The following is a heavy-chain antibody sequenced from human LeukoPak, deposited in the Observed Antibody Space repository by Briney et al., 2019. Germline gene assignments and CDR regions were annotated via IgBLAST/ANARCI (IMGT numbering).Heavy chain of an antibody. V-gene: IGHV4-30-2*01. D-gene: IGHD2-2*01. CDR2: IYQSGDT. Sequence: PSQTLSLTCTVSGGSISSGGYSWSWIRQPPGKGLEWIGCIYQSGDTYYNPSLKSRVTISVDRSKNQFSLKVSSVTAADTAVYYCARVDQLAFDQWGQGTLVTVSS. CDR3: ARVDQLAFDQ. J-gene: IGHJ4*02. CDR1: GGSISSGGYS.